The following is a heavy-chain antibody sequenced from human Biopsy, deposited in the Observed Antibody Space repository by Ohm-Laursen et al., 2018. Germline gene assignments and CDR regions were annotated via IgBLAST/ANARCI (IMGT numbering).Heavy chain of an antibody. CDR2: INPKSGGT. CDR3: AIDGNDFLTDYLKIDQ. V-gene: IGHV1-2*02. D-gene: IGHD3-9*01. J-gene: IGHJ4*02. CDR1: GYTFTGYY. Sequence: SVKVSCKSSGYTFTGYYFHWVRQAPGQGLEWMGWINPKSGGTHYLEKFRGRVTMTRDTSISTAYMEVSSLRSDDTAVYYCAIDGNDFLTDYLKIDQWGQGTLVTVSS.